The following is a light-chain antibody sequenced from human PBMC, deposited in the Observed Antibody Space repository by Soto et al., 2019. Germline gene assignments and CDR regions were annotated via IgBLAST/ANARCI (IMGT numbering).Light chain of an antibody. CDR2: EVS. V-gene: IGLV2-14*01. CDR3: RSYTSSTTLV. Sequence: QSALTQPASVSGSPGQSITISCTGTSSDVGAYNYVSWYQQHPGKAPKLMIFEVSDRPSGVSNRFSGSKSGNTASLTISGLQAEDEADYYSRSYTSSTTLVFGGGTKLTVL. J-gene: IGLJ2*01. CDR1: SSDVGAYNY.